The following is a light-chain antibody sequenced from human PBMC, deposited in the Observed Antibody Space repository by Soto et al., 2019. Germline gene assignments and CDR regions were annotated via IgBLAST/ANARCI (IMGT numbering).Light chain of an antibody. CDR3: EHYGRCAWR. CDR1: QRVANSY. V-gene: IGKV3-20*01. CDR2: GEY. Sequence: EIVLTQSPGTLSLSPGERATLSCRASQRVANSYLAWYQQKPGQAPRLLISGEYNRATGIPDRFSGGGSGKEFTLTIICLEPIYLAVLYLEHYGRCAWRFARGTKVQVK. J-gene: IGKJ1*01.